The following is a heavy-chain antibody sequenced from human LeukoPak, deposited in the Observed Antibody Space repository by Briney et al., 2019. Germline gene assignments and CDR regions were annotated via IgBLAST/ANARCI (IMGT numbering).Heavy chain of an antibody. CDR2: IWYDGSNK. CDR1: GFTSSSYG. V-gene: IGHV3-33*01. D-gene: IGHD5-12*01. CDR3: ARAYSGFSSRGFDY. Sequence: GGSLRLSCATSGFTSSSYGMHWVRQAPGKGLEWVADIWYDGSNKYYADSVKGRFTISRDNSKNTVSLQMTSLRAEDTAVYYCARAYSGFSSRGFDYWGQGTLVSVSS. J-gene: IGHJ4*02.